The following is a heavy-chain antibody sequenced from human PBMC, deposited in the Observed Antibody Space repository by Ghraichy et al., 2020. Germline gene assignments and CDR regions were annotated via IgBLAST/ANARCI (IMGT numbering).Heavy chain of an antibody. J-gene: IGHJ5*02. CDR3: ARSVFIVVVPAAIQYWFDP. Sequence: SETLSLTCAVSGGSISSGGYSWSWIRQPPGKGLEWIGYIYHSGSTYYNPSLKSRVTISVDRSKNQFSLKLSSVTAADTAVYYCARSVFIVVVPAAIQYWFDPWGQGTLVTVSS. CDR1: GGSISSGGYS. V-gene: IGHV4-30-2*01. D-gene: IGHD2-2*01. CDR2: IYHSGST.